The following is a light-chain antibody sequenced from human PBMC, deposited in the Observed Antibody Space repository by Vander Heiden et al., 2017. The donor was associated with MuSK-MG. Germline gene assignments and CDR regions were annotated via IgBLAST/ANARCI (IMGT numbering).Light chain of an antibody. CDR1: QSISSW. J-gene: IGKJ1*01. V-gene: IGKV1-5*03. Sequence: IHMTQSLSTLSASVGDRVTITCRASQSISSWLAWYQQKPGKAPTLLIYKAYSLESGVPSRFSGSGSGTALTLTISSLQPDDFATYYCQQDNSYPWTLGQGTKVEIK. CDR3: QQDNSYPWT. CDR2: KAY.